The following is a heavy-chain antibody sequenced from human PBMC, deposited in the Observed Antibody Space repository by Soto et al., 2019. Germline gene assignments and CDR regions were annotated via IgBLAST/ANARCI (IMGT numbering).Heavy chain of an antibody. CDR3: ARLGEDYYDSSGSNAFDI. D-gene: IGHD3-22*01. J-gene: IGHJ3*02. CDR1: GGSISSSSYY. V-gene: IGHV4-39*01. CDR2: IYYSGST. Sequence: QLQLQESGPGLVKPSETLSLTCTVSGGSISSSSYYWGWIRQPPGKGLEWIGSIYYSGSTYYNPSLKSRVTISVDTSKNQFSLKLSSVTAADTAVYYCARLGEDYYDSSGSNAFDIWGQGTMVTVSS.